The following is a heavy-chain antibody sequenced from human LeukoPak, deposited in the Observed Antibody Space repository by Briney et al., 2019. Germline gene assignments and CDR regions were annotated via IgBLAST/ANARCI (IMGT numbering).Heavy chain of an antibody. D-gene: IGHD3-10*01. CDR3: ARDNYGSGSYYKPASDY. J-gene: IGHJ4*02. CDR1: GYTFTSHG. Sequence: VASVKVSCKASGYTFTSHGITWVRQAPGQGLEWMGWISAYKGNTNYAQKFQGRVTMTTDTSTSTAYMELRSLRSDDTAVYYCARDNYGSGSYYKPASDYWGQGTLVTVSS. V-gene: IGHV1-18*01. CDR2: ISAYKGNT.